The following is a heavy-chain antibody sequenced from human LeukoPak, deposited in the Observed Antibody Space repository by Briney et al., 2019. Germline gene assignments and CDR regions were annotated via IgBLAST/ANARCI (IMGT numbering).Heavy chain of an antibody. D-gene: IGHD6-19*01. CDR3: ATSTAVVGDDWVDR. V-gene: IGHV6-1*01. CDR2: TVYRSKWFY. Sequence: SQTLSLTCAISGDSVSSNSAAWNWIRQSPSRGLEWLGKTVYRSKWFYDYAVYVQRRITINAETAKNHFSLHLNSASPEETVEYYCATSTAVVGDDWVDRWGQGTLVTVSS. CDR1: GDSVSSNSAA. J-gene: IGHJ5*02.